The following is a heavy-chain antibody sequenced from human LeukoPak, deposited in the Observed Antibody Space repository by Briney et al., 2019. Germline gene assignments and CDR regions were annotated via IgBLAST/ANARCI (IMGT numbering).Heavy chain of an antibody. CDR1: GGSISGYY. D-gene: IGHD3-10*01. Sequence: PSETLSLTCTVSGGSISGYYWSWIRQPPGKGLEWIGYIYYSGSTNYNPSLRSRLTISVDTSKNQFSLKLSSVTAADTAVYYCARGLHYYGSGSNFDYWGQGTLVTVSS. J-gene: IGHJ4*02. CDR2: IYYSGST. CDR3: ARGLHYYGSGSNFDY. V-gene: IGHV4-59*12.